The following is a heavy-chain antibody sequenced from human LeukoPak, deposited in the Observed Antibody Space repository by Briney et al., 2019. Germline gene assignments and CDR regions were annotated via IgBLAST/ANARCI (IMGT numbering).Heavy chain of an antibody. J-gene: IGHJ4*02. D-gene: IGHD6-13*01. CDR2: INPSGGST. CDR3: ARDRGEGLIAAAGTMIDY. CDR1: RYTFTSYY. V-gene: IGHV1-46*01. Sequence: ASVKVSCKASRYTFTSYYMHWVRQAPGQGLEWMGIINPSGGSTSYAQKFQGRVTMTRDTSTSTVYMELSSLRSEDTAVYYCARDRGEGLIAAAGTMIDYWGQGTLVTVSS.